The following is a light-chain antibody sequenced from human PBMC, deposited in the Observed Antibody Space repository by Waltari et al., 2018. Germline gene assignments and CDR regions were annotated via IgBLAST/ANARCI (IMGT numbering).Light chain of an antibody. CDR1: ASNIGGNL. V-gene: IGLV1-44*01. CDR2: RSA. CDR3: ASWDDSLNGHWV. Sequence: QSVLTQTPSASGTPGQRVTISCSGSASNIGGNLVNWYQQPPGKAPKLLIYRSALRPSGVHDRVAGSQSGTSASRAISGLQSEDEADYFCASWDDSLNGHWVFGGGTKVTVL. J-gene: IGLJ3*02.